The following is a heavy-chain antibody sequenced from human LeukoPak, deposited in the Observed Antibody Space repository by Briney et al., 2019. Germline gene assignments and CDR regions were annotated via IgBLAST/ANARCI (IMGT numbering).Heavy chain of an antibody. CDR2: ISSSSSYI. D-gene: IGHD4-17*01. Sequence: KPGGSLRLSCAASGFTFSSYSMNWVRQAPGKGLEWVSSISSSSSYIYYADSVKGRFTISRDNAKNSLYLQMNSLRAEDTAVYYCARPPRRPTVTMYYFDYWGQGTLVTVPS. CDR3: ARPPRRPTVTMYYFDY. V-gene: IGHV3-21*01. J-gene: IGHJ4*02. CDR1: GFTFSSYS.